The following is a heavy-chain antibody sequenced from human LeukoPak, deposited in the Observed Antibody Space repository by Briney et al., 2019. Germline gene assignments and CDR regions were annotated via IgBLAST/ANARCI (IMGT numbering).Heavy chain of an antibody. CDR1: GFTFSSYS. CDR3: ASAAPSSWYSEH. D-gene: IGHD6-13*01. Sequence: PGGSLRLSCAAFGFTFSSYSMNWVRQAPGKGLEWVSSISSSSSYIYYADSVKGRFTISRDNAKNSLYLQMNSLRAEDTAVYYCASAAPSSWYSEHWGQGTLVTVSS. V-gene: IGHV3-21*01. J-gene: IGHJ4*02. CDR2: ISSSSSYI.